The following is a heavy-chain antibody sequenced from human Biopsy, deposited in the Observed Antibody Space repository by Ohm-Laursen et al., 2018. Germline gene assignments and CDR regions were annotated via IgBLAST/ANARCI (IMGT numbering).Heavy chain of an antibody. CDR1: GYTLTELS. Sequence: SVKVSCKVSGYTLTELSMHWVRQAPGKGLEWMGGFAPENGKTVYAQNFQARVSMTEDTSTDTAYMELKSLRSEDTAVYYCAADINVWNVNYWGQGTQVTVSS. D-gene: IGHD1-1*01. CDR2: FAPENGKT. V-gene: IGHV1-24*01. CDR3: AADINVWNVNY. J-gene: IGHJ4*02.